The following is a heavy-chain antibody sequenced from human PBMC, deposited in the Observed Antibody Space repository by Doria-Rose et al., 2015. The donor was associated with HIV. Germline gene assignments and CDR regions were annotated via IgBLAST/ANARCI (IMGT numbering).Heavy chain of an antibody. CDR3: AKTPIIGPKYYFYMDV. D-gene: IGHD3-3*01. J-gene: IGHJ6*03. CDR1: GFSFESYA. CDR2: ISRDSGAK. V-gene: IGHV3-9*01. Sequence: VQLVESGGGLVQPGRSLRLPCVGSGFSFESYAMHWVRLAPGKGLEWVAGISRDSGAKGNADSVEGRFTISRDNAKKSVYLEMRSLRPEDTAFYYCAKTPIIGPKYYFYMDVWGKGTSVTVSS.